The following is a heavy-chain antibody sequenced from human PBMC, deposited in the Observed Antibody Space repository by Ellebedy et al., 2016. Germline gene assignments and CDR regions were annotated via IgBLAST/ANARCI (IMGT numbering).Heavy chain of an antibody. D-gene: IGHD6-19*01. Sequence: GGSLRLSCAASGFPLRRFWMTWVRQAPGKGLEWVATIKEDGSEKYCVDSVKGRFSISRDNLKNSLYLQMDSLKVEDTATYYCAKCRHSTGRLIDSWGQGTLVTVSS. CDR2: IKEDGSEK. CDR3: AKCRHSTGRLIDS. J-gene: IGHJ4*02. CDR1: GFPLRRFW. V-gene: IGHV3-7*03.